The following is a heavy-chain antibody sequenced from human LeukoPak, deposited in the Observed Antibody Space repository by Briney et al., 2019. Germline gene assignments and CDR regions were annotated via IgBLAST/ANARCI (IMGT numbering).Heavy chain of an antibody. CDR3: ASHSSSWYGFDY. CDR1: GFTVSSNH. D-gene: IGHD6-13*01. CDR2: IYSGGST. V-gene: IGHV3-53*01. Sequence: GGSLRLSCAASGFTVSSNHMSWVRQAPGKGLEWVSVIYSGGSTYYADSVKGRFTISRDNSKNTLYLQMNSLRAEDTAVYYRASHSSSWYGFDYWGQGTLVTVSS. J-gene: IGHJ4*02.